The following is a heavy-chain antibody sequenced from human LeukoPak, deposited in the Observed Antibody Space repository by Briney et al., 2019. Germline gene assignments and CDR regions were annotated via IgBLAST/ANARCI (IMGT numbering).Heavy chain of an antibody. CDR2: IYFRGTI. V-gene: IGHV4-59*01. CDR3: ARSPGAPFDY. Sequence: SETLSLTCTVSGGSISSYYWSWIRQPPGKGLEWIGYIYFRGTINYHPSIKSRVTISVDTSKNQFSLKLTSVTTADTAVYYCARSPGAPFDYWGQGSLVTVSS. J-gene: IGHJ4*02. CDR1: GGSISSYY. D-gene: IGHD7-27*01.